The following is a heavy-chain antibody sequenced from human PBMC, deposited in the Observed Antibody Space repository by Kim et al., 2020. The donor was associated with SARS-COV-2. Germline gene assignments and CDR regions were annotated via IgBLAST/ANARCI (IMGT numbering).Heavy chain of an antibody. CDR1: GGSISSYY. D-gene: IGHD3-16*02. Sequence: SETLSLTCTVSGGSISSYYWSWIRQPPGKGLEWIGYIYYSGSTNYNPSLKSRVTISVDTSKNQFSLKLSSVTAADTAVYYCASLGLDDYVWGSYRSYGMDVWGQGTTVTVSS. J-gene: IGHJ6*02. CDR2: IYYSGST. CDR3: ASLGLDDYVWGSYRSYGMDV. V-gene: IGHV4-59*13.